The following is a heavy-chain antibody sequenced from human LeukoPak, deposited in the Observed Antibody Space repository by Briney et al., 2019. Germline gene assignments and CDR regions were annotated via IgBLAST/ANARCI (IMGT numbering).Heavy chain of an antibody. CDR2: MHPGGTT. V-gene: IGHV4-59*01. D-gene: IGHD3-10*02. CDR1: ADSMNNYY. Sequence: SETLSLTCSVFADSMNNYYWTGIRQPPGKGLEWVGNMHPGGTTKFHPSLEGRVTMSIDTSNKQFSLRLRSVTAADTATYYCAKTGSLFGRFLDHWGPGALAIVSS. CDR3: AKTGSLFGRFLDH. J-gene: IGHJ4*02.